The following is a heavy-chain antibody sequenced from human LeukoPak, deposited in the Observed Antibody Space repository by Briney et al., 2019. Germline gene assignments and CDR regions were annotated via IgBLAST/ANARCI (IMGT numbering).Heavy chain of an antibody. CDR1: GYIFTGYY. V-gene: IGHV1-2*02. CDR2: INPNSGAT. CDR3: ARSNNNAFDI. D-gene: IGHD1/OR15-1a*01. Sequence: ASVKVSCKASGYIFTGYYMHCARDAPGQGLEWMGWINPNSGATNSAQKFQGRVTMTRDTSTSTAYMELSRLKSDDTAVYYCARSNNNAFDIWGQGTMVTVSS. J-gene: IGHJ3*02.